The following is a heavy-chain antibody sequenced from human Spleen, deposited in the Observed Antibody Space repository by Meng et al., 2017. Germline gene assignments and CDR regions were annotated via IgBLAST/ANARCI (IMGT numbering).Heavy chain of an antibody. Sequence: QVQLQESGPGLVKPSQTLSLTCTVSGGSITSGGYSWSWIRQPPGKGLEWIGYIFHSGSTYYNPSLESRVTISLDRSKKQFSLKLSSVTAADTAVHFCARAGGSSWYVDYWGQGTLVTVSS. J-gene: IGHJ4*02. CDR3: ARAGGSSWYVDY. CDR2: IFHSGST. CDR1: GGSITSGGYS. D-gene: IGHD6-13*01. V-gene: IGHV4-30-2*01.